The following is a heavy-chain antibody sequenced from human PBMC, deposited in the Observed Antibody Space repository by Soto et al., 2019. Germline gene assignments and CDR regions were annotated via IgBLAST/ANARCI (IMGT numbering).Heavy chain of an antibody. J-gene: IGHJ6*02. V-gene: IGHV1-69*01. D-gene: IGHD2-15*01. CDR1: GGTFSSYA. CDR3: ARGYCSGGSCYRALGYYYYGMDV. CDR2: IIPIFGTA. Sequence: QVQLVQSGAEVKKPGSSVKVSCKASGGTFSSYAISWVRQAPGQGLEWMGGIIPIFGTANYAQKFQGRVTITADESTSTAYMELSSLRSEDTAVYDCARGYCSGGSCYRALGYYYYGMDVWGQGTTVTVSS.